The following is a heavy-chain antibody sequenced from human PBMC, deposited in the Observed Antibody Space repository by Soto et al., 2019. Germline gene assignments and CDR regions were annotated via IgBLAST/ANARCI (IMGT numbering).Heavy chain of an antibody. D-gene: IGHD2-21*02. CDR3: AKVVVTAIRTFHY. CDR1: GFTFSSYA. V-gene: IGHV3-23*01. CDR2: ISGSDGST. Sequence: EVQLLESGGGLVQPGGSLRVSCAASGFTFSSYAMSWVRQAPGKGLEWVSGISGSDGSTNYADAVKGRFTISRDNSKNTLYLQMNSLRAEDKDVYYCAKVVVTAIRTFHYWGQGTLVTVSP. J-gene: IGHJ4*02.